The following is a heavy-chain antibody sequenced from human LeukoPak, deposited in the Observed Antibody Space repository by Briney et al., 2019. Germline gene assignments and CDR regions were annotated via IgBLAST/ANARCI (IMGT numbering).Heavy chain of an antibody. J-gene: IGHJ4*02. V-gene: IGHV4-39*07. D-gene: IGHD2-8*01. CDR1: GDSISSGAYY. Sequence: SETLSLTCTVSGDSISSGAYYRGWIHQPPGKGLEWIGSIYYSGSTYYNPSLKSRVTVSVDTSKNQFSLKLSPVTAADTAVYYCARDVSPNGVVDYWGQGTLVTVSS. CDR2: IYYSGST. CDR3: ARDVSPNGVVDY.